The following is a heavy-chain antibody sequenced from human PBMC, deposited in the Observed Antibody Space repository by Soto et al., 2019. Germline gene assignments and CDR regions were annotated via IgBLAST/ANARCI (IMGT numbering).Heavy chain of an antibody. J-gene: IGHJ3*02. V-gene: IGHV5-51*01. D-gene: IGHD5-12*01. CDR3: ASMISNSGYDYDAFDI. CDR1: GYSFTSYW. CDR2: IYPGDSDT. Sequence: PGESLKISCKGSGYSFTSYWIGWVRQMPGKGLEWMGIIYPGDSDTRYSPSFQGQVTISADKSISTAYLQWSSLKASDTAMYYWASMISNSGYDYDAFDIWGQGTMVPVSS.